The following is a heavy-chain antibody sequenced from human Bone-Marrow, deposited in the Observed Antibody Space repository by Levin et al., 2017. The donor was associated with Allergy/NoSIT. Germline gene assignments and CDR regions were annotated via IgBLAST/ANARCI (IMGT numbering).Heavy chain of an antibody. CDR2: IVPMFGIP. J-gene: IGHJ4*02. CDR1: GDSFNTYP. V-gene: IGHV1-69*10. Sequence: VKVSCRASGDSFNTYPISWVRQAPGQGLEWLGGIVPMFGIPTYAQNFQGRVSINADTSTSTVYLDLETLRSDDTAVYYCARSAPLDPLPDDDGNSIGRRRRELPPAANDGHLFSFPYFDHWGQGSLVAVSS. D-gene: IGHD2-21*02. CDR3: ARSAPLDPLPDDDGNSIGRRRRELPPAANDGHLFSFPYFDH.